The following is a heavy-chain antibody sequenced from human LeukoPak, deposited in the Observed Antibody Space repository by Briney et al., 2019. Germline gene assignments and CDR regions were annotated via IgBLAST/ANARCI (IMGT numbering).Heavy chain of an antibody. CDR2: IKSKTDGGTT. V-gene: IGHV3-15*01. CDR3: TTPGYCSGGSCYSDY. D-gene: IGHD2-15*01. Sequence: GGSLRLSCAASGFTFSNAWMSWVRQAPGKGLEWVGRIKSKTDGGTTDYAAPVKGRFTISRDDSKNTLYLQMNSLKTEDTAVYYCTTPGYCSGGSCYSDYWGQGTLVTVSS. CDR1: GFTFSNAW. J-gene: IGHJ4*02.